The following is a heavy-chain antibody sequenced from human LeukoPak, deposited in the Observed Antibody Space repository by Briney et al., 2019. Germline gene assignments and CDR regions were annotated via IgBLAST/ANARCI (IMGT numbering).Heavy chain of an antibody. V-gene: IGHV3-7*04. CDR3: ARGYISPRMNWFDP. Sequence: GGSLRLSCAASGFTFSSYWMRWVRQAPGKGLEWVANIKQDGSEKYYVDSLKGRFTISRDNAKNSLYLQMNSLRAEDTAVYYCARGYISPRMNWFDPWGQGTLVSVSS. J-gene: IGHJ5*02. CDR1: GFTFSSYW. D-gene: IGHD3-16*02. CDR2: IKQDGSEK.